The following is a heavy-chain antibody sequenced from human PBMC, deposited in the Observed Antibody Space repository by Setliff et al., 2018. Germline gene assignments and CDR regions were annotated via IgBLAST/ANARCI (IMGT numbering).Heavy chain of an antibody. CDR3: ARAHAASGGGFDP. J-gene: IGHJ5*02. V-gene: IGHV3-66*01. CDR1: GFTFSNYE. Sequence: GGSLRLSCVASGFTFSNYEFNWVRLAPGKGLEWVSVIYSGGTRLYADSVKGRCTISRDNSKNTVYLQINGLKSEDTAVYYCARAHAASGGGFDPWGQGTLVTVSS. CDR2: IYSGGTR. D-gene: IGHD3-16*01.